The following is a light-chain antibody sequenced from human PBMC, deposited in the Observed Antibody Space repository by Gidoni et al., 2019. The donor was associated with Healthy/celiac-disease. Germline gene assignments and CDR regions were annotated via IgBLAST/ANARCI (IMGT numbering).Light chain of an antibody. CDR3: QQFNSYPPT. J-gene: IGKJ3*01. Sequence: AIQLTQSPSSLSASVGDRVTITCRASQGISSALAWYQQKPGKAPKLLIYDASSVESGVPSRFSCSGSGTDFTLTISILQPEDFATYYCQQFNSYPPTFGPGTKVDIK. CDR1: QGISSA. CDR2: DAS. V-gene: IGKV1-13*02.